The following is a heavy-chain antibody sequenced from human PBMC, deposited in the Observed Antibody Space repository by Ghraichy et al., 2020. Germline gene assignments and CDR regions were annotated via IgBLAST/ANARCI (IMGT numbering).Heavy chain of an antibody. CDR1: GGSISSNSYY. Sequence: SETLSLTCPVSGGSISSNSYYWDWIRQPPGKGLEWIWRIYYRGNTYYNPSLKSRVTISVDTSQTQFSLNLRSVTAADAAVYYCARRARTYFDYWGPGTLLTASS. V-gene: IGHV4-39*01. CDR3: ARRARTYFDY. J-gene: IGHJ4*02. CDR2: IYYRGNT.